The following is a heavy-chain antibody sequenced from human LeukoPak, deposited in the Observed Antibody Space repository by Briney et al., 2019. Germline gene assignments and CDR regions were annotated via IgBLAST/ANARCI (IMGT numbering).Heavy chain of an antibody. CDR3: ARTFQQVRYWFDP. CDR1: GYTFTSYD. V-gene: IGHV1-46*01. J-gene: IGHJ5*02. CDR2: INPSGGST. Sequence: ASVTISCKASGYTFTSYDMHWVQQAPGQGLEWMGIINPSGGSTSYAQKFQGRVTMTRDTSTSTVYMELSSLRSEDTAVYYCARTFQQVRYWFDPWGQGTLVTVSS. D-gene: IGHD6-13*01.